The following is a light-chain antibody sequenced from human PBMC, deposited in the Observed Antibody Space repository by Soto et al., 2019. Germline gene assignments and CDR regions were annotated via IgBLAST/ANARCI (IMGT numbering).Light chain of an antibody. CDR3: QQRNNWTPLT. Sequence: EIEVTQSPATLSLSPGERATLSCRTIQSVGSYLAWYQKKPGQAPRLLIYDASNRATGIPARFSGGRSGRGFNRTISSLEPEDVAVYYCQQRNNWTPLTFGGGTKVE. V-gene: IGKV3-11*02. CDR2: DAS. CDR1: QSVGSY. J-gene: IGKJ4*01.